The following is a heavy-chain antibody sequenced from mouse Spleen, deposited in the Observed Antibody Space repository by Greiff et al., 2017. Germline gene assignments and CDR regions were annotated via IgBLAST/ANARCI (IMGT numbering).Heavy chain of an antibody. Sequence: VQLQQSGAELARPGASVKLSCKASGYTFTSYWMQWVKQRPGQGLEWIGAIYPGDGDTRYTQKFKGKATLTADQSSSTAYMQLSSLASEDSAVYYCARGIYYDPYYYAMDYWGQGTSVTVSS. D-gene: IGHD2-4*01. CDR1: GYTFTSYW. J-gene: IGHJ4*01. V-gene: IGHV1-87*01. CDR2: IYPGDGDT. CDR3: ARGIYYDPYYYAMDY.